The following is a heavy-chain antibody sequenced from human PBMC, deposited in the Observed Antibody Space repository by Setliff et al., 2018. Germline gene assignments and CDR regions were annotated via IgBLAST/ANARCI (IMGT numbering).Heavy chain of an antibody. CDR3: ARSSDSGYYHQRDAFDI. Sequence: ASVKVSCKASGYTFNSYGINWLRQAPGQGLEWLGWISPYNGNTKYAQTVQDRITMATDASTRTSYMELSSLRSDDTAVYFCARSSDSGYYHQRDAFDIRGQGTRVTVSS. CDR1: GYTFNSYG. V-gene: IGHV1-18*04. J-gene: IGHJ3*02. CDR2: ISPYNGNT. D-gene: IGHD3-22*01.